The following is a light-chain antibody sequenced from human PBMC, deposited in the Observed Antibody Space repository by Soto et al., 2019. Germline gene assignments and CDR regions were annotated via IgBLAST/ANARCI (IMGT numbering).Light chain of an antibody. CDR1: QSLLHSNGYNY. J-gene: IGKJ2*01. CDR2: LGS. V-gene: IGKV2-28*01. Sequence: IVMTQSPLSLPVTPGEPASISCRSSQSLLHSNGYNYLDWYLQKPGQSPQLLIYLGSNRASGVPDRFSGSGSGTDFTLKISRVEAEDVGVYYCMQALQTPPHTFGQGTKREIK. CDR3: MQALQTPPHT.